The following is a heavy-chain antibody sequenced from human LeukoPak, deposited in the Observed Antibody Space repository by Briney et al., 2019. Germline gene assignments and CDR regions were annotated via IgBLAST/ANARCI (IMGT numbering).Heavy chain of an antibody. CDR3: ARGALWFGELWSY. D-gene: IGHD3-10*01. J-gene: IGHJ4*02. Sequence: SQTLSLTCTVSGGSISSGGYYWSWIRQPPGKGLEWIGEINHSGSTNYNPSLKSRVTISVDTSKNQFSLKLSSVTAADTAVYYCARGALWFGELWSYWGQGTLVTVSS. CDR2: INHSGST. V-gene: IGHV4-30-2*01. CDR1: GGSISSGGYY.